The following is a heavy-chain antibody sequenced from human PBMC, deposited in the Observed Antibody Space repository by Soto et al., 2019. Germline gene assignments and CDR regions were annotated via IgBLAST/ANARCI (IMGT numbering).Heavy chain of an antibody. V-gene: IGHV4-30-4*01. CDR2: IYDGGST. D-gene: IGHD7-27*01. Sequence: QVQLQGSGPRLVKPSQTLSLTCTVSGDAMSDVYYYWSWIRESPDKGLECIGHIYDGGSTYSNPSLRSRVTVSIDTSKNQFSLQLTSMIAADTDVYYCTRGPAGDKVDYWGQGTLVTVSS. CDR1: GDAMSDVYYY. CDR3: TRGPAGDKVDY. J-gene: IGHJ4*02.